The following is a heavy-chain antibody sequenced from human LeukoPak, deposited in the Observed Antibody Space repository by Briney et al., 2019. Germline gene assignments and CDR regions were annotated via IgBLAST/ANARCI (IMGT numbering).Heavy chain of an antibody. J-gene: IGHJ4*02. V-gene: IGHV4-59*01. CDR1: GVSISSYY. CDR2: VYSSGST. Sequence: SENLSLTCTVSGVSISSYYWSWNRQPPGKGLEWIGYVYSSGSTNYNPSLKSRVTISVDTSKNQFSLKLSSVTAADTAVYYCARYSYGGYHFDYWGQGTLVTVSS. CDR3: ARYSYGGYHFDY. D-gene: IGHD5-18*01.